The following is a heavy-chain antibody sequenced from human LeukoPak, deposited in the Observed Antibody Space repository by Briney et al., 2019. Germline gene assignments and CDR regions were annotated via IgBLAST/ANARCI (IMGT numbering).Heavy chain of an antibody. CDR2: INHSGST. CDR1: GGSFSGYY. V-gene: IGHV4-34*01. Sequence: SETLSLTCAVYGGSFSGYYWSWLRQPPGKGLKWIGEINHSGSTNYNPSLKSRVTISVDTSKNQFSLKLSSVTAADTAVYYCARVPKSGSIRYYYYYGMDVWGQGTTVTVSS. D-gene: IGHD3-10*01. J-gene: IGHJ6*02. CDR3: ARVPKSGSIRYYYYYGMDV.